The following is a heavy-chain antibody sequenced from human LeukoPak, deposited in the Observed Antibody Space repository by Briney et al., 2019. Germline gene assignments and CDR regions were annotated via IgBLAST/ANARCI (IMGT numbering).Heavy chain of an antibody. J-gene: IGHJ4*02. CDR1: GGSISSGGYS. CDR3: ATDFTGGDTAMVFDY. V-gene: IGHV4-31*03. D-gene: IGHD5-18*01. CDR2: IYYTGST. Sequence: PSETLSLTCTVSGGSISSGGYSWTWIRQHSGKGLEWIGYIYYTGSTYYNPSLKSRVTISVDTSKNQFSLKLSSVTAADTAVYYCATDFTGGDTAMVFDYWGQGTLVTVSS.